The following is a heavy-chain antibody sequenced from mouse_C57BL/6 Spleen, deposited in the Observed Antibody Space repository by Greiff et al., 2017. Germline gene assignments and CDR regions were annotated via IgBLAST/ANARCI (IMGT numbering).Heavy chain of an antibody. Sequence: QVQLQQSGAELARPGASVKLSCKASGYTFTSYGISWVKQRTGQGLEWIGEIYPRSGNTYYNEKFKGKATLTADKSSSTAYMGLRSLTSEDSAVYFCASDYCGSRYYAMDDWGQGTSVTVSS. V-gene: IGHV1-81*01. CDR2: IYPRSGNT. CDR1: GYTFTSYG. D-gene: IGHD1-1*01. CDR3: ASDYCGSRYYAMDD. J-gene: IGHJ4*01.